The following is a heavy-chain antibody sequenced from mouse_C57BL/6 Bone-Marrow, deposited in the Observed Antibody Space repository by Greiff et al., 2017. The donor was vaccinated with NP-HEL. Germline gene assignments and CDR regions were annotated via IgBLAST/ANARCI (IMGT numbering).Heavy chain of an antibody. CDR3: ARHLSLRGAMDY. V-gene: IGHV5-12*01. J-gene: IGHJ4*01. CDR2: ISNGGGST. D-gene: IGHD1-1*01. Sequence: EVKLMESGGGLVQPGGSLKLSCAASGFTFSDYYMYWVRQTPEKRLEWVAYISNGGGSTYYPDTVKGRFTISRDNAKNTLYLQMSRLKSEDTAMYYCARHLSLRGAMDYWGQGTSVTVSS. CDR1: GFTFSDYY.